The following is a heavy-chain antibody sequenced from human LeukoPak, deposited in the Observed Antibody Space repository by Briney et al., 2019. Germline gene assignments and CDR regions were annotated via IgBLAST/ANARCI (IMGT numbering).Heavy chain of an antibody. CDR1: GFSLRSCW. CDR3: ASLVGGYYPPVEAFDV. D-gene: IGHD3-3*01. Sequence: GGSLRLSCAASGFSLRSCWMHWVRQAPGKELVWVSRINGDGSTTNYADSVRGRFTISRDNAKNTLYLQMNSLRADDSAVYFCASLVGGYYPPVEAFDVWGQGTMVTVSS. CDR2: INGDGSTT. J-gene: IGHJ3*01. V-gene: IGHV3-74*01.